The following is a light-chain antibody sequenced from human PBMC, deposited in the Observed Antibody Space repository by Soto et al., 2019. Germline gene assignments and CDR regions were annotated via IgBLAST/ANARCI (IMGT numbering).Light chain of an antibody. CDR3: QQYDNPMYT. CDR1: QDISNY. J-gene: IGKJ2*01. V-gene: IGKV1-33*01. Sequence: DIQMTQSPSSLSASVGDRVTITCQASQDISNYLNWYQQKPGKAPKLLIYDASNLETGVPSRFSGSGSGTDFTFTISSLQPEDIETYYCQQYDNPMYTFGQGTKVDIK. CDR2: DAS.